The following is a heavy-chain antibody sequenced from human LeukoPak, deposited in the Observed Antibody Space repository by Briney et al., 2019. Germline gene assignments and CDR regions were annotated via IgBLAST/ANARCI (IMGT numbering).Heavy chain of an antibody. D-gene: IGHD6-6*01. J-gene: IGHJ5*02. Sequence: PSETLSLTCTVSAGSIRSYYWSWIRQPPGKGLEWIGYIYYSGSTNYKPSLKSRVTISVDTSKNQFSLKLSSVTAADTAVYYCARACIAAQRFDPWGQGALVTVSS. CDR3: ARACIAAQRFDP. CDR2: IYYSGST. CDR1: AGSIRSYY. V-gene: IGHV4-59*01.